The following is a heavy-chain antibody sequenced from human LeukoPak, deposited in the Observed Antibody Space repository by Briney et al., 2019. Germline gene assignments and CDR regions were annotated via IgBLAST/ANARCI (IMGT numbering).Heavy chain of an antibody. CDR1: GYTFTGYY. CDR2: INPNSGGT. D-gene: IGHD1-26*01. CDR3: ARDLRGLD. V-gene: IGHV1-2*02. Sequence: GASVKVSCKASGYTFTGYYMHWVRQAPGQGLEWMGWINPNSGGTNYAQKFQGRVTMARDTSISTAFMELSSLISDDTAVYHCARDLRGLDWGQGTLVTVSS. J-gene: IGHJ4*02.